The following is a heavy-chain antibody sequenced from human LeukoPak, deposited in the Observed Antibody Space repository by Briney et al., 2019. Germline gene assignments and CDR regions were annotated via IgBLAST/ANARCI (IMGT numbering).Heavy chain of an antibody. J-gene: IGHJ4*02. CDR2: ISSRSSYI. CDR1: GFTFGSYS. Sequence: PGGSLRLSCAASGFTFGSYSMNWVRQAPGKGLEWVSSISSRSSYIYYADSVKGRFTISRDNAKNSLYLQMNSLRAEDTAVYYCARDGGRKQLGADYWGQGTLVTVSS. V-gene: IGHV3-21*01. CDR3: ARDGGRKQLGADY. D-gene: IGHD6-6*01.